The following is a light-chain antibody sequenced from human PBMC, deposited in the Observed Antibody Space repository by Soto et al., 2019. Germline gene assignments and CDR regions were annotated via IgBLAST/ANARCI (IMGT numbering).Light chain of an antibody. CDR3: QQYESYSPLT. CDR2: AAS. V-gene: IGKV1D-12*01. J-gene: IGKJ4*01. CDR1: QGIDSW. Sequence: DIQMTQSPSSVSASVGDRVTISCRASQGIDSWLAWYQQKPGKAPKLLISAASSLQSGVPSRFSGSGSGTDFTLTISSLQPEDFATYYCQQYESYSPLTFGGGTKVDIK.